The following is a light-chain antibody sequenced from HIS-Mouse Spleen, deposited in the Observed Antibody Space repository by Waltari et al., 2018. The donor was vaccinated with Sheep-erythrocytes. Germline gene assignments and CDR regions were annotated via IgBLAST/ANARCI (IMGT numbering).Light chain of an antibody. CDR1: SSDVGGYNY. V-gene: IGLV2-11*01. J-gene: IGLJ1*01. CDR2: DVS. CDR3: CSYAGSYNHV. Sequence: QSALTQPRSVSGSPGQSVTISCTGTSSDVGGYNYVSWYQQHPGKAPKLMIYDVSKRPSGVPDRFSCTKSGDTASLTISGLQAEDEADYYCCSYAGSYNHVFAPGTKVTVL.